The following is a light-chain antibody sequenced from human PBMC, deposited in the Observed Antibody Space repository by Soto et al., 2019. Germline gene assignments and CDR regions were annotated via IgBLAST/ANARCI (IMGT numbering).Light chain of an antibody. CDR2: KAS. CDR3: QQGYSNPWT. J-gene: IGKJ1*01. CDR1: QSISSW. Sequence: DIQITQSPSTLSASVGDRVTITCLASQSISSWFAWYQQKPGKSPKLLIYKASSLESGGPSRFSGSGSGTEFTLTISSLQPDDFATYYCQQGYSNPWTFGQGTKVDI. V-gene: IGKV1-5*03.